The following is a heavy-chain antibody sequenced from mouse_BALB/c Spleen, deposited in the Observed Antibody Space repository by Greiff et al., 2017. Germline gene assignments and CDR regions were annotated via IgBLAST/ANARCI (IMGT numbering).Heavy chain of an antibody. V-gene: IGHV14-3*02. CDR3: APIYDGYYVAY. D-gene: IGHD2-3*01. Sequence: VQLKQPGAELVMPGASVKMSCKASGYTFTDYWMHWVKQRPEQGLEWIGRIDPANGNTKYDPKFQGKATITADTSSNTAYLQLSSLTSEDTAVYYCAPIYDGYYVAYWGQGTLVTVSA. CDR2: IDPANGNT. J-gene: IGHJ3*01. CDR1: GYTFTDYW.